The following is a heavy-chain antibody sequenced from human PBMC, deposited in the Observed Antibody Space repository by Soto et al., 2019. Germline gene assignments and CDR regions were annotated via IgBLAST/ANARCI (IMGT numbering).Heavy chain of an antibody. CDR2: IYYSGTT. CDR3: ARQRRGGYWFDP. J-gene: IGHJ5*02. V-gene: IGHV4-30-4*01. CDR1: GVSVTNGDYY. Sequence: SETLSLTCAVSGVSVTNGDYYWSWMRQSPGKGLEWIGNIYYSGTTSYNPSLNSRLSISIDTSRNQFSLQVTSVTAADTAIYYCARQRRGGYWFDPWGQGTLVPVSS.